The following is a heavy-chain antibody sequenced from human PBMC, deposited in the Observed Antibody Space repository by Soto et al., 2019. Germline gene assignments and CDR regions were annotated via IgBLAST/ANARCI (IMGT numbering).Heavy chain of an antibody. CDR2: TNSDGSDT. J-gene: IGHJ4*02. V-gene: IGHV3-74*01. D-gene: IGHD6-19*01. CDR1: GFTFSSYW. CDR3: ARDRGWSLFDY. Sequence: EVQLVESGGGLVQPGGSLRLSCAASGFTFSSYWMYWVRQAPGKGLVWVSRTNSDGSDTSYADSVKGRFTISRDNAKNTLYLQMNSLRAEDTAVYYCARDRGWSLFDYWGQGTLNPVSS.